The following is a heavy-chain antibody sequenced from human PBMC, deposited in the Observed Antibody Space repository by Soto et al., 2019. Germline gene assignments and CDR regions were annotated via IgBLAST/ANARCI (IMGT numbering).Heavy chain of an antibody. CDR3: AREKRDLEQIGLFQVGALDY. CDR1: GGSISSGGYY. J-gene: IGHJ4*02. Sequence: QVQLQESGPGLVKPSQTLSLTCTVSGGSISSGGYYWSWIRQHPGKGLEWIGYIYYSGSTYYNPSLKSRVTISVDTSKNQFSLKLSSVTAADTAVYYCAREKRDLEQIGLFQVGALDYWGQGTLVTVSS. D-gene: IGHD3-3*01. CDR2: IYYSGST. V-gene: IGHV4-31*03.